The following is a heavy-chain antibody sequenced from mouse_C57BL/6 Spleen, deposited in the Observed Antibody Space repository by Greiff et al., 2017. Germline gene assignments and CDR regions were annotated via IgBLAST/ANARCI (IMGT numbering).Heavy chain of an antibody. CDR3: ARKVWTTVVFDY. D-gene: IGHD1-1*01. Sequence: EVQLQQSGPVLVKPGASVKMSCKASGYTFTDYYMNWVKQSHGKSLEWIGVINPYNGGTSYKQKFKGKATLTVDKSSSTAYMELNSLTSEVSAVYYCARKVWTTVVFDYWGQGTTLTVSS. V-gene: IGHV1-19*01. CDR2: INPYNGGT. J-gene: IGHJ2*01. CDR1: GYTFTDYY.